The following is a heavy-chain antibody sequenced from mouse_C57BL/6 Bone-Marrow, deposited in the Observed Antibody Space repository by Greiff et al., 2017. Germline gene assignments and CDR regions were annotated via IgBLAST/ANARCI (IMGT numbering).Heavy chain of an antibody. J-gene: IGHJ3*01. CDR2: ISSGGSYT. Sequence: EVHLVESGGDLVKPGGSLKLSCAASGFTFSSYGMSWVRQTPDKRLEWVATISSGGSYTYYPDSVKGRFTISRDNAKNTLYLQMSSLKSEDTAMYYCARHDGSSPAWFAYWGQGTLVTVSA. CDR3: ARHDGSSPAWFAY. V-gene: IGHV5-6*01. D-gene: IGHD1-1*01. CDR1: GFTFSSYG.